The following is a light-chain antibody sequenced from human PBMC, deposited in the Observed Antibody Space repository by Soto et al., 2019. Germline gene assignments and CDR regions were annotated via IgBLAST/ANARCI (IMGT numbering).Light chain of an antibody. V-gene: IGLV2-14*01. CDR3: SSYTGSGTF. J-gene: IGLJ2*01. CDR2: AVT. Sequence: QSVLTQPASVSGSPGQSIAISCTGTSSDVGDYDQVSWYQQHPGKAPKLMIYAVTTRPSGVSNRFSGSKSGNTASLTISGLQAEDEADYYCSSYTGSGTFFGGGTKLTVL. CDR1: SSDVGDYDQ.